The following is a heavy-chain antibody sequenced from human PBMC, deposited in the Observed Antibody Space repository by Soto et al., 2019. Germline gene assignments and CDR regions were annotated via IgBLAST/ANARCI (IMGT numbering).Heavy chain of an antibody. CDR2: IYPAYSDT. V-gene: IGHV5-51*01. CDR1: GYSFTNYW. CDR3: ARHDVCSTPICHNWFDP. Sequence: ESLKISCKASGYSFTNYWIGWVRQMPGKGLEWMGSIYPAYSDTRYSPSFQGQVTISADKSISTAYLQWSSLKASDTAMYYCARHDVCSTPICHNWFDPWGQGTLATVSS. D-gene: IGHD2-2*01. J-gene: IGHJ5*02.